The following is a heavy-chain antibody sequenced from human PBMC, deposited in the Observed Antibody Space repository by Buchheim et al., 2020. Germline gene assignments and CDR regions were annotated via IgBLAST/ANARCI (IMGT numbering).Heavy chain of an antibody. CDR3: ARGDLIAAAGTGYVYYGMDV. Sequence: QVQLVESGGGVVQPGRSLRLSCAAPGFTFSSYAMHWVRQAPGKGLEWLAVLSYDGSNKYYADSVKGGSTIPRDNPKNHLFLQMNSLRAEDTAVYYCARGDLIAAAGTGYVYYGMDVWGQGTT. D-gene: IGHD6-13*01. V-gene: IGHV3-30*04. CDR1: GFTFSSYA. CDR2: LSYDGSNK. J-gene: IGHJ6*02.